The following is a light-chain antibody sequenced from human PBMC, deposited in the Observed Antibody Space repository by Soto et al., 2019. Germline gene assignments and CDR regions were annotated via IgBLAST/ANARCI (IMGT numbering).Light chain of an antibody. J-gene: IGKJ2*01. CDR2: GAS. V-gene: IGKV3-15*01. CDR3: QQYNNWLYT. Sequence: EIVMTQSPATLSVSPVERATLSCRASQSVSNNLAWYQQKPGQAPRLLIYGASTRATGIPARFSGSGSGTEFTLTISSLQSEDFAVYYCQQYNNWLYTFGQGTKLEIK. CDR1: QSVSNN.